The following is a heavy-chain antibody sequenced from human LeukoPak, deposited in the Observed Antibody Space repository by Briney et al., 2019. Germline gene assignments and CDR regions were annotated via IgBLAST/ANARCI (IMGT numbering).Heavy chain of an antibody. CDR2: ISGSGGST. D-gene: IGHD1-7*01. Sequence: GGSLRLSCTASGFTFGDYCMSWVRQAPGKGLEWVSAISGSGGSTYYADSVKGRFTISRDNSKNTLYLQMNSLRAEDTAVYYCAKLELSYFDYWGQGTLVTVSS. CDR3: AKLELSYFDY. CDR1: GFTFGDYC. J-gene: IGHJ4*02. V-gene: IGHV3-23*01.